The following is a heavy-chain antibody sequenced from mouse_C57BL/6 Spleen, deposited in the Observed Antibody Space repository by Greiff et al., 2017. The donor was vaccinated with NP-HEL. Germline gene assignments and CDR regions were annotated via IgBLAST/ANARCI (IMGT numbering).Heavy chain of an antibody. J-gene: IGHJ2*01. CDR3: ARGRDYFDY. CDR2: IDPSDSYT. CDR1: GYTFTSYW. V-gene: IGHV1-69*01. Sequence: QVQLQQPGAELVMPGASVKLSCKASGYTFTSYWMHWVKQRPGQGLEWIGEIDPSDSYTNYNQKFKGKSTLTVDKSSSTAYMQLSSLTSEDSAVYYCARGRDYFDYWGKGTTLTVSS.